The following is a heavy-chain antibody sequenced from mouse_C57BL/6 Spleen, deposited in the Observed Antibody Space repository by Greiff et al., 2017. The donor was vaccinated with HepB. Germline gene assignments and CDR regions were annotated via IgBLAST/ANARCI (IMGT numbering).Heavy chain of an antibody. Sequence: VQLKESGGGLVKPGGSLKLSCAASGFTFSDYGMHWVRQAPEKGLEWVAYISSGSSTIYYADTVKGRFTISRDNAKNTLFLQMTSLRSEDTAMYYCARADYGLYYYAMDYWGQGTSVTVSS. CDR2: ISSGSSTI. CDR3: ARADYGLYYYAMDY. D-gene: IGHD2-4*01. V-gene: IGHV5-17*01. J-gene: IGHJ4*01. CDR1: GFTFSDYG.